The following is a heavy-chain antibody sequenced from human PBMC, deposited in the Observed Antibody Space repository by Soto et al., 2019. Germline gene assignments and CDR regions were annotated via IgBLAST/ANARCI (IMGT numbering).Heavy chain of an antibody. CDR1: GFTFSSYA. Sequence: PGGSLRLSCAASGFTFSSYAMHWVRQAPGKGLEWVAVISYDGSNKYYADSVKGRFTISRDNSKNTLYLQMNSLRAEDTAVYYCARDCGSDCYSGVYWGQGTLVTVSS. CDR3: ARDCGSDCYSGVY. CDR2: ISYDGSNK. J-gene: IGHJ4*02. D-gene: IGHD2-21*02. V-gene: IGHV3-30-3*01.